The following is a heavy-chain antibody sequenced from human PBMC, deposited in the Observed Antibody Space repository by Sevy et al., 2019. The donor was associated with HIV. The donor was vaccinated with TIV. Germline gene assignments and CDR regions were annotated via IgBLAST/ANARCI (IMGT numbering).Heavy chain of an antibody. J-gene: IGHJ6*02. Sequence: ASVKVSCKASGYDFINYGISWVRQAPGQGLEWVGGSSPFTGSPNYPQKLQDRVTVTTDTATNTAYMELRNLRSDDTAVYYCGKCTLWVYDPTNRKCGMDVWGQGTTVTVSS. V-gene: IGHV1-18*01. CDR1: GYDFINYG. D-gene: IGHD5-12*01. CDR3: GKCTLWVYDPTNRKCGMDV. CDR2: SSPFTGSP.